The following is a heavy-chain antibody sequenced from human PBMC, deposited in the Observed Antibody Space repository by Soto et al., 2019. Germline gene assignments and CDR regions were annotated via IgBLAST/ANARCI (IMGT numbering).Heavy chain of an antibody. V-gene: IGHV3-33*01. D-gene: IGHD6-13*01. CDR3: ARSRSSWYNYYMDV. J-gene: IGHJ6*03. CDR1: GFTFSSYG. Sequence: QLGGSLRLSCAASGFTFSSYGMHWVRQAPGKGLEWVAVIWYDGSNKYYADSVKGRFTISRDNSKNTLYLQMNSLRAEDTAVYYCARSRSSWYNYYMDVWGKGTTVTVSS. CDR2: IWYDGSNK.